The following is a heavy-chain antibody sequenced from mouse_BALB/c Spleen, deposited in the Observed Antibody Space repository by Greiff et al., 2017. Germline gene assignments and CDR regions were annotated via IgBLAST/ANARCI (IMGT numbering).Heavy chain of an antibody. Sequence: VQLQQSGAELVKPGASVKLSCAASGFNIRDTYMPWVRQSPDQGLEWIVRIDPANGNTKYHPKFQGKTTISADTASNTAYLQLSSLTSEDTAVYSWYNSGRKDAMDVWGQGTTVTVSS. V-gene: IGHV14-3*02. CDR3: YNSGRKDAMDV. J-gene: IGHJ4*01. CDR2: IDPANGNT. D-gene: IGHD1-3*01. CDR1: GFNIRDTY.